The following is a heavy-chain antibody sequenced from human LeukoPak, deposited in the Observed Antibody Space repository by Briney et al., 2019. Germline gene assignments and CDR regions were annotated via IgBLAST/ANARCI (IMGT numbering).Heavy chain of an antibody. D-gene: IGHD6-19*01. Sequence: WVRQAPGKGXXWVAVISYDGSNKYYADSVKGRFTISRDNSKNTLYLQMNSLRAEDTAVYYCAKATGIAVVDYWGQGTLVTVSS. CDR3: AKATGIAVVDY. CDR2: ISYDGSNK. V-gene: IGHV3-30*18. J-gene: IGHJ4*02.